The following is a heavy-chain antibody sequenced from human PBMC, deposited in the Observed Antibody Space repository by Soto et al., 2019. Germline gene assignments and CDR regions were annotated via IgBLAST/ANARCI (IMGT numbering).Heavy chain of an antibody. D-gene: IGHD3-16*01. J-gene: IGHJ4*02. CDR2: IYTDGST. CDR1: DDSISTYY. CDR3: ARDRTVDYVEYYFDY. Sequence: QVQLQQSGPGLVKPSETMSLTCTVSDDSISTYYWSWIRQPAGNGLESVGRIYTDGSTTYNPSLKSGVTVAVGPSQQQLSLKLSFVAAAVTAVYYCARDRTVDYVEYYFDYWGQGTLVTVSS. V-gene: IGHV4-4*07.